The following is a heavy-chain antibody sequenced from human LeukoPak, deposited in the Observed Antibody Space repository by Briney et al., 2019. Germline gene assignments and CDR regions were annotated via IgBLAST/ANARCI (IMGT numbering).Heavy chain of an antibody. CDR1: GGSISITNW. V-gene: IGHV4-4*02. D-gene: IGHD3-10*01. CDR2: ISYTRST. J-gene: IGHJ4*02. CDR3: ARLYSGSLDY. Sequence: SETLSLTCGVSGGSISITNWWTWVRQPPGKGLEWIGYISYTRSTNYNPSLRSRVTISVDTSKSQFSLKLSSVTAADTAVYYCARLYSGSLDYWGQGTLVTVSS.